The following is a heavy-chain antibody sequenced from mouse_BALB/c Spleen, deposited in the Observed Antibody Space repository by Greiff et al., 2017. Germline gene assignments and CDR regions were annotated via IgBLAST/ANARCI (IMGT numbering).Heavy chain of an antibody. V-gene: IGHV2-2*02. D-gene: IGHD1-2*01. CDR1: GFSLTSYG. CDR2: IWSGGST. CDR3: ARNGIHYYGPYYFDY. Sequence: QVTLKESGPGLVQPSQSLSITCTVSGFSLTSYGVHWVRQSPGKGLEWLGVIWSGGSTDYNAAFISRLSISKDNSKSQVFFKMNSLQANDTAIYYCARNGIHYYGPYYFDYWGQGTTLTVSS. J-gene: IGHJ2*01.